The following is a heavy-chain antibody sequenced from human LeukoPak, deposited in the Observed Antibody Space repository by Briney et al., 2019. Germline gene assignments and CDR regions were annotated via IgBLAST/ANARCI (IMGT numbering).Heavy chain of an antibody. CDR3: ARDLDGGTTRRYSSSWPSPGYFDY. J-gene: IGHJ4*02. Sequence: ASVKVSCKASGYTFTSYGISWVRQAPGQGLEWMGWISAYNGNTNYAQKLQGRVTMTTDTSTSTAYMELRSLRSDDTAVYYCARDLDGGTTRRYSSSWPSPGYFDYWGQGTLVTVSS. CDR2: ISAYNGNT. CDR1: GYTFTSYG. V-gene: IGHV1-18*01. D-gene: IGHD6-13*01.